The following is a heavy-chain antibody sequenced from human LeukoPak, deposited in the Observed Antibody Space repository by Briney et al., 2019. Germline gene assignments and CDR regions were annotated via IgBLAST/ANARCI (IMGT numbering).Heavy chain of an antibody. D-gene: IGHD3-10*01. Sequence: SETLSLTCAVYGGSFSGYYWSWIRQPPGKGLEWIGYIYYSGSTNYNPSLKSRVTISVDTSKNQFSLKLSSVTAADTAVYYCARSPGDSRYYYYYMDVWGKGTTVTVSS. CDR1: GGSFSGYY. CDR2: IYYSGST. V-gene: IGHV4-59*01. CDR3: ARSPGDSRYYYYYMDV. J-gene: IGHJ6*03.